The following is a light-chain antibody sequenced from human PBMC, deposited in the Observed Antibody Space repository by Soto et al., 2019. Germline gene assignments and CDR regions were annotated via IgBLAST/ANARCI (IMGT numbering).Light chain of an antibody. CDR3: QQFWT. CDR2: DAS. V-gene: IGKV1-5*01. Sequence: DIQMTQSPSTLSASVGDRVTITCRASQSISSWLAWYQQKPGKAPKLLIYDASSLESGVPSRFSGSGSGTEFTHTISSLQPDDFATYYCQQFWTFGQGTKVEIK. CDR1: QSISSW. J-gene: IGKJ1*01.